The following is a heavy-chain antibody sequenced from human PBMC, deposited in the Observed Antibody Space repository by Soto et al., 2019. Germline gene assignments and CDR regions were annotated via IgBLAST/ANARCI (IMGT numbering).Heavy chain of an antibody. D-gene: IGHD3-22*01. CDR1: GFTFSSYA. CDR3: ASAIVVVNAFDY. Sequence: QVQLVESGGGVVQPGRSLRLSCAASGFTFSSYAMYWVRQAPGKGLEWVAVISYDGSNKYYADSVKGRFTISRDNSKNTLYLQMNSLRVEDTAVYYCASAIVVVNAFDYWGQGTLVTVS. CDR2: ISYDGSNK. V-gene: IGHV3-30-3*01. J-gene: IGHJ4*02.